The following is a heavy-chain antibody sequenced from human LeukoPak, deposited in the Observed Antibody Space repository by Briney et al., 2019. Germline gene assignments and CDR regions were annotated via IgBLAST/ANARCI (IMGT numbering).Heavy chain of an antibody. CDR1: GYTFTSYW. J-gene: IGHJ4*02. CDR2: RNPADSDT. D-gene: IGHD5-18*01. CDR3: ARHGDTAMVAVDY. Sequence: GESLKISCKGSGYTFTSYWIGWVRQMPGKGLEWMGLRNPADSDTRYSPSFQGQVTISVDKSISTAYLEWSSLKASDTAMYYCARHGDTAMVAVDYWGQGTLVTVSS. V-gene: IGHV5-51*01.